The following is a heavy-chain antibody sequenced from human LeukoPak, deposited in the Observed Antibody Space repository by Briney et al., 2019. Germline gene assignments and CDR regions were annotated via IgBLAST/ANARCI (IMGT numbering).Heavy chain of an antibody. CDR2: INSDGTTT. Sequence: PGGSLRLSCAASGFTFSSYWMHWVRQAPGKGLLWVSRINSDGTTTYYADSVKGRFTISRDNAKNTLYLQMNSLRAEDTAVYYCAKGRDYYYYYYMDVWGKGTTVTVSS. V-gene: IGHV3-74*01. CDR1: GFTFSSYW. J-gene: IGHJ6*03. CDR3: AKGRDYYYYYYMDV.